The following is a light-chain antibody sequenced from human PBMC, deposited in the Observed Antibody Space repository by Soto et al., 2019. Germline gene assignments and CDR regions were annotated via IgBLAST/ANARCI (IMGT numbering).Light chain of an antibody. CDR2: DVI. CDR3: SSYTSSSTYVV. CDR1: SSDVGGYNY. J-gene: IGLJ2*01. V-gene: IGLV2-14*03. Sequence: QSALTQPGSVSGSPGQSITISCTGTSSDVGGYNYVSWYQQHPGKAPKLMIYDVINRPSGVSNRFSGSKSGNSASLTISGLQAEDEADYYCSSYTSSSTYVVFGGGTKLTVL.